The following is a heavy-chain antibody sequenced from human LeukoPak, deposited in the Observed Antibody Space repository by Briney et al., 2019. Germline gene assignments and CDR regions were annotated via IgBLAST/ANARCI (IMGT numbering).Heavy chain of an antibody. CDR1: GVSISSYY. J-gene: IGHJ5*02. V-gene: IGHV4-4*07. CDR3: ARDRKEPGIAVAGTGFDP. CDR2: IYTSGST. Sequence: PSETLSLTCTVSGVSISSYYWSWIRQPAGKGLEWIGRIYTSGSTNYNPSLKSRVTMSVDTSKNQSSLKLSSVTAADTAVYYCARDRKEPGIAVAGTGFDPWGQGTLVTVSS. D-gene: IGHD6-19*01.